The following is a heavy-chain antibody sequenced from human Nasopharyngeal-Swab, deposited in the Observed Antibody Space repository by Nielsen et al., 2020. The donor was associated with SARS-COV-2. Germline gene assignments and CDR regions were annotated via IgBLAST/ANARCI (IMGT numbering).Heavy chain of an antibody. CDR1: GFGFSAFA. Sequence: GGSLRLSCAASGFGFSAFAMGWVRQAPGKGLEWVSAAGGNDGSTFYADSVRGRFTISRDNSKNTLYLQMNSLRAEDTALYYCAKKYGTRGWYVGLDYWGQGTQVTVSS. J-gene: IGHJ4*02. CDR2: AGGNDGST. CDR3: AKKYGTRGWYVGLDY. V-gene: IGHV3-23*01. D-gene: IGHD6-19*01.